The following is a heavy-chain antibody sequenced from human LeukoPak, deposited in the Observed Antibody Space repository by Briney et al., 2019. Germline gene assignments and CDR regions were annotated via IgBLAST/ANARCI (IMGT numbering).Heavy chain of an antibody. J-gene: IGHJ6*03. CDR3: ARGYSSYYYYMDV. V-gene: IGHV4-59*01. CDR1: GGSIRSYS. CDR2: IYYSGST. D-gene: IGHD5-18*01. Sequence: NSSETLSLTCTVSGGSIRSYSWSWIRQPPGKGLEGIGYIYYSGSTNYNPSLRSRVSISVDTSKNQFSLKLSSVTAADTAVYYCARGYSSYYYYMDVWGKGTTVTVSS.